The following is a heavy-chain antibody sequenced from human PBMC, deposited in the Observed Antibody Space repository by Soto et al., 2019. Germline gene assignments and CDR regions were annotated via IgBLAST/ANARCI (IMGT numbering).Heavy chain of an antibody. CDR1: GFSLNTLGVG. Sequence: QITLKESGPTLVKPTQTLTLTCTFSGFSLNTLGVGVGWIRQPPGKALEWLALVYWDDTKHYSPSLKSRLTITKDTSKNLVFLTMTNMNPVDTATYYCAHMGDRQHLGYWGQGALVTVSS. CDR3: AHMGDRQHLGY. CDR2: VYWDDTK. J-gene: IGHJ4*02. V-gene: IGHV2-5*02. D-gene: IGHD6-13*01.